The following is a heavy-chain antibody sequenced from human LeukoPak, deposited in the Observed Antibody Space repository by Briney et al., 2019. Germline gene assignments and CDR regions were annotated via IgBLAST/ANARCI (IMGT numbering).Heavy chain of an antibody. D-gene: IGHD6-13*01. CDR2: ISYDGSNK. J-gene: IGHJ4*02. V-gene: IGHV3-30*03. CDR3: TGGASASS. CDR1: GFTFSSYG. Sequence: GGSLRLSCAASGFTFSSYGMHWVRQAPGKGLEWVAVISYDGSNKYYADSVKGRFTISRDNSKNTLYLQMNSLRAEDTAVYYCTGGASASSWGQGTLVTVSS.